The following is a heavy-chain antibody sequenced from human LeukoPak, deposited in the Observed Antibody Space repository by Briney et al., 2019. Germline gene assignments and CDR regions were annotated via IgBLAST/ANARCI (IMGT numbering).Heavy chain of an antibody. D-gene: IGHD5-24*01. CDR2: IYYSGST. CDR1: GGSISSTSYY. CDR3: ARVGGMTTINNAAFDI. V-gene: IGHV4-39*07. J-gene: IGHJ3*02. Sequence: SETLSLTCTVSGGSISSTSYYWGWIRRPPGKGLEWIGTIYYSGSTYYNPSLKSRVTISVDTSKNQFSLQLISVTAADTAIYYCARVGGMTTINNAAFDIWGQGTMVTVSS.